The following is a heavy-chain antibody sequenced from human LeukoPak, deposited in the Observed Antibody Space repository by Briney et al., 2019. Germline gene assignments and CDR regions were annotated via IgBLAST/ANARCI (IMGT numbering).Heavy chain of an antibody. Sequence: TGGSLRLSCAASGFTVSSNYMSWVRQAPGKGLEWVSVIYSGGSTYYADSVKGRFTISRDNSKNTLYLQMNSLRAEDTAVYYCARDPGSYYFDYWGQGTLVTVSS. D-gene: IGHD3-10*01. CDR3: ARDPGSYYFDY. V-gene: IGHV3-53*01. CDR1: GFTVSSNY. CDR2: IYSGGST. J-gene: IGHJ4*02.